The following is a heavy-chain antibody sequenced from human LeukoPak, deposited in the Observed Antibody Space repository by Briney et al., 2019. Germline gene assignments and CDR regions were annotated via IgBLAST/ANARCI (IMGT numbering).Heavy chain of an antibody. CDR2: INPSGGST. V-gene: IGHV1-46*01. J-gene: IGHJ4*02. D-gene: IGHD5-12*01. CDR1: GYTFTSYY. Sequence: GAPVKVSCKASGYTFTSYYMHWVRQAPGQGLEWMGIINPSGGSTSYAQKFQGRVTMTRDTSTSTVYMELSSLRSEDTAVYHCAKNLDGVATYFDYWGQGTLVTVSS. CDR3: AKNLDGVATYFDY.